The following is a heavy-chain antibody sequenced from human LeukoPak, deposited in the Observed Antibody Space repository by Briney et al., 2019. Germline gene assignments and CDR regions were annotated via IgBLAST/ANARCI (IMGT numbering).Heavy chain of an antibody. CDR3: ARLRRRGAWPVDY. V-gene: IGHV4-39*01. CDR1: GGSLSSSSYY. CDR2: IYYSGST. D-gene: IGHD5-24*01. J-gene: IGHJ4*02. Sequence: SETLSLTCTVSGGSLSSSSYYWGWIRQPPGKGLEWIGSIYYSGSTYYNPSLKSRVTISVDTSKNQFSLKLSSVTAADTAVYYCARLRRRGAWPVDYWGQGTLVTVSS.